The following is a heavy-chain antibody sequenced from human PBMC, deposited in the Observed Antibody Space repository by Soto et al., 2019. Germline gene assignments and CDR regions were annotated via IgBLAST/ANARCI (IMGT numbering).Heavy chain of an antibody. D-gene: IGHD6-13*01. CDR2: ISGSGGST. CDR1: GFTFSSYA. Sequence: PGGSLRLSCAASGFTFSSYAMSWVRQAPGKGLEWVSAISGSGGSTYYADSVKGRFTISRANSKNTLYLQMNSLRAEDTAVYYCAKGTSSSWYSWAFDPWGQGTLVTVPQ. J-gene: IGHJ5*02. CDR3: AKGTSSSWYSWAFDP. V-gene: IGHV3-23*01.